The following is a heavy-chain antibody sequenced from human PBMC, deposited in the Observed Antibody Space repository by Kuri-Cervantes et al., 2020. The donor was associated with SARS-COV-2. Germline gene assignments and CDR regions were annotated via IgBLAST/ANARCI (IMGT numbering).Heavy chain of an antibody. CDR2: ISYDGSNK. CDR1: GFIFSNYG. Sequence: GESMKISCAASGFIFSNYGMYWVRQAPAKGLEWVAVISYDGSNKYYADSVKGRFTISRDDSKNTLYLQMASLRDDDTAVYYCASDGDYWGQGTLVTVSS. J-gene: IGHJ4*02. CDR3: ASDGDY. V-gene: IGHV3-33*08.